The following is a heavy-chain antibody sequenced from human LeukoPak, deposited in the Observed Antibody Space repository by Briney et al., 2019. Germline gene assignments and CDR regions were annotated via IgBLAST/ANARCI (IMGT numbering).Heavy chain of an antibody. CDR1: GGSFSGYY. D-gene: IGHD3-10*01. Sequence: PSETLSLTCAVYGGSFSGYYWSWIRQPPGKGLEWIGEINHSGSTNYNPSLKSRVTISVDTSKNQFSLKLSSVTAADTAVYYCARGRNYYGSGSSIRYWGQGTLVTVSS. CDR2: INHSGST. J-gene: IGHJ4*02. CDR3: ARGRNYYGSGSSIRY. V-gene: IGHV4-34*01.